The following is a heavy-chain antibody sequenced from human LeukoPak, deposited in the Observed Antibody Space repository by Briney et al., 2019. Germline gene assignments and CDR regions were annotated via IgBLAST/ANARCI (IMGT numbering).Heavy chain of an antibody. Sequence: PGGSLRLSCAASGFPLGDFAMTWVRQVPGGRLQWVSTITHNGQNTYYADSVKGRFTISRDDYKGMLYLQMNSLRAEDTAMYYCVKDDYCSIPGCVIDALVVWGQGTVVTVSS. D-gene: IGHD4-11*01. CDR2: ITHNGQNT. V-gene: IGHV3-23*01. J-gene: IGHJ3*01. CDR1: GFPLGDFA. CDR3: VKDDYCSIPGCVIDALVV.